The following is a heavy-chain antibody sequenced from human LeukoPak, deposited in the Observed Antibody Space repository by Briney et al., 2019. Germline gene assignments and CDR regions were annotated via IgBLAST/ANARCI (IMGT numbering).Heavy chain of an antibody. J-gene: IGHJ6*03. CDR3: ARDQGYCSRTNYCYYYYMDV. Sequence: QPGGSLRLSCAASGFTFSSYAMSWVRQAPGKGLEWVSYISTTSNTIHYADSVKGRFTISRDNAKNSLYLQMNSLRAEDTAVYYCARDQGYCSRTNYCYYYYMDVWGKGTTVTVSS. CDR2: ISTTSNTI. V-gene: IGHV3-48*04. CDR1: GFTFSSYA. D-gene: IGHD2-2*01.